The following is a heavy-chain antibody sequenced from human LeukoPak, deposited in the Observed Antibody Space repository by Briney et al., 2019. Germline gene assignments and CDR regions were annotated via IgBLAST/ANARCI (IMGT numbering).Heavy chain of an antibody. CDR3: AKDLIPRWLQRDY. J-gene: IGHJ4*02. CDR2: IRYDGSNK. Sequence: GGSLRLSCAASGFTFSSYGMHWVRQAPGKGLEWVAFIRYDGSNKYYADPVKGRFTISRDNPKNTLYLQMNSLRAEDTAVYYCAKDLIPRWLQRDYWGQGTLVTVSS. V-gene: IGHV3-30*02. CDR1: GFTFSSYG. D-gene: IGHD5-24*01.